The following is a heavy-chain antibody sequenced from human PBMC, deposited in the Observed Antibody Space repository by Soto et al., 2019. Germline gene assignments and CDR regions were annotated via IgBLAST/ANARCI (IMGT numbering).Heavy chain of an antibody. V-gene: IGHV3-23*01. D-gene: IGHD2-15*01. CDR1: GFTFSSFV. CDR3: AKGLVDCSGASCFD. CDR2: ISGSGGDT. Sequence: VQLLESGGGLIQPGGSLRLSCAASGFTFSSFVMTWVRQAPGKGLECVSSISGSGGDTYYADSVKGRSTISRDNSKNTLYLQMNSLRAEDTAVYYCAKGLVDCSGASCFDWGQGTLVTVSS. J-gene: IGHJ4*02.